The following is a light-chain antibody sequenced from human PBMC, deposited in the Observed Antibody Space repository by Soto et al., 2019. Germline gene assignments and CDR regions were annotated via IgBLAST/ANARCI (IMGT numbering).Light chain of an antibody. CDR1: QSVSSQ. V-gene: IGKV3-11*01. CDR3: QQRSNWPPDT. CDR2: GAS. Sequence: ELTPTPPTLSVTPWERATLSCRASQSVSSQLAWYQQKPGQAPRLLIYGASTRATGIPARFSGSGSGTDFTLAISSLEPEDFAVYDCQQRSNWPPDTFGGGTKVDI. J-gene: IGKJ4*01.